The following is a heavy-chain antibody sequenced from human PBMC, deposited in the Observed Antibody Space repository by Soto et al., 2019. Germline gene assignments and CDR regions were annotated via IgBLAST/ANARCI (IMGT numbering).Heavy chain of an antibody. D-gene: IGHD2-15*01. V-gene: IGHV5-51*01. CDR3: ARPPLPGYSIHFNS. J-gene: IGHJ4*02. CDR2: VYPRDSDT. CDR1: GYIVSDYW. Sequence: GESLKISCNAAGYIVSDYWIGWGRQMPGKGLGWMGIVYPRDSDTRYSPSFQGQVTISADRSTGTAFLQWRSLKASDTALYYCARPPLPGYSIHFNSWGQGTLVTVSS.